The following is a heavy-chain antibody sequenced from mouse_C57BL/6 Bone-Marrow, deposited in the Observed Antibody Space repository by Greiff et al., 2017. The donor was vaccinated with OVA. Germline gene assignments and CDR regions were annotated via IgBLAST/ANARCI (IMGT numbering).Heavy chain of an antibody. Sequence: VQLQQSGAELVKPGASVKLSCKASGSTFTSYWMHWVKQRPGRGLEWIGRIDPNSGGTKYNEKFKSKATLTVDKPSSTAYMQLSSLTSEDSAVYYGARDYYGSSYRGAMDYWGQGTSVTVSS. V-gene: IGHV1-72*01. J-gene: IGHJ4*01. CDR2: IDPNSGGT. CDR3: ARDYYGSSYRGAMDY. D-gene: IGHD1-1*01. CDR1: GSTFTSYW.